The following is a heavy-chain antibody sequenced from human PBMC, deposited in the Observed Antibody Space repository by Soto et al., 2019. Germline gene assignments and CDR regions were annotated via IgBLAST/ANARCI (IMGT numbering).Heavy chain of an antibody. V-gene: IGHV1-69*12. CDR2: IIPIFGTA. J-gene: IGHJ6*04. CDR1: GGTFSSYA. Sequence: QVQLVQSGAEVKKLGSLVKVSCKASGGTFSSYAISWVRQAPGQGLEWMGGIIPIFGTANDAQKFQGRVTITADESTSTAYMELSSLRSEDTAVYYCARHVPAAGYYYGMDVWGKGTTVPVS. CDR3: ARHVPAAGYYYGMDV. D-gene: IGHD2-2*01.